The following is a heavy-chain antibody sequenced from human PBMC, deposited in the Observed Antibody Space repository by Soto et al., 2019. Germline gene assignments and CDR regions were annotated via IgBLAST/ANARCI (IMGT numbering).Heavy chain of an antibody. CDR3: AKDRGSYFDY. D-gene: IGHD1-26*01. V-gene: IGHV3-23*01. Sequence: GGSLRLSCAASGFTFSSYAMSWVRQAPGKGLEWVSAISGSGGSTYYADSVKGRFTISRDNAKNRLYLQMNSLRAEDTAVYYCAKDRGSYFDYWGQGTLVTVSS. CDR1: GFTFSSYA. CDR2: ISGSGGST. J-gene: IGHJ4*02.